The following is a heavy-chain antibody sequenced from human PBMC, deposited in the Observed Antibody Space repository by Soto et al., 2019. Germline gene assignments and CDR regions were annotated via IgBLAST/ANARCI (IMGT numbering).Heavy chain of an antibody. Sequence: SETLSLTCAVSGGSMSRGGQSWSWIRQPPGKGLEWLGFIYYTGSTYYNPSLKSRVTLTVDRSKNQFSLNLTSVTAADTAMYLCARAPPGPSPRWGVWGQGTTVTVSS. CDR3: ARAPPGPSPRWGV. J-gene: IGHJ6*02. CDR1: GGSMSRGGQS. D-gene: IGHD3-16*01. CDR2: IYYTGST. V-gene: IGHV4-30-2*01.